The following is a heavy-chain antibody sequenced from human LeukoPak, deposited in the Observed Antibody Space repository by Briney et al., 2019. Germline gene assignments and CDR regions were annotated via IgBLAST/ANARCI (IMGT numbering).Heavy chain of an antibody. J-gene: IGHJ4*02. CDR1: GGSFSGYY. V-gene: IGHV4-34*01. CDR2: INHSGST. D-gene: IGHD3-22*01. Sequence: SETLSLTCAVYGGSFSGYYWSWIRQPPGKGLEWIGEINHSGSTNYNPSLKSRVTISVDTSKNQFSLKLSSVTAADTAVYYCARGGHYYDSSGYSRPFDYWGQGTLVTVSS. CDR3: ARGGHYYDSSGYSRPFDY.